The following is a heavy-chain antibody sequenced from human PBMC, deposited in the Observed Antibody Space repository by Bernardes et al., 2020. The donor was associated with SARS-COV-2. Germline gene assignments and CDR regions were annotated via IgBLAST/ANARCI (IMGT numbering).Heavy chain of an antibody. V-gene: IGHV4-4*07. D-gene: IGHD6-6*01. J-gene: IGHJ4*02. CDR3: ARVVPYTTSSYYFDY. CDR2: IYTSGST. CDR1: GGSINSYY. Sequence: SETLSLTCTVSGGSINSYYWSWVRQPAGKGLEWIGRIYTSGSTNYNPSLKSRVTMSVDTSKNQFPLRLSSLTAADTAVYYCARVVPYTTSSYYFDYWGQGTLVTVSS.